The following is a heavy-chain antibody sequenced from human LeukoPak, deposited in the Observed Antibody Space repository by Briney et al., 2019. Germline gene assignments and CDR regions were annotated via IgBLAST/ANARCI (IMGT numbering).Heavy chain of an antibody. CDR1: GFTFSSYS. CDR2: ISSSSTI. D-gene: IGHD5-18*01. V-gene: IGHV3-48*04. Sequence: GGSLRLSCAASGFTFSSYSMNWVRQAPGKGLEWVSYISSSSTIYYADSVKGRFTISRDNAKNSLYLQMNSLRAEDTAVYYCARGGGYSAVYWGQGTLVTVSS. CDR3: ARGGGYSAVY. J-gene: IGHJ4*02.